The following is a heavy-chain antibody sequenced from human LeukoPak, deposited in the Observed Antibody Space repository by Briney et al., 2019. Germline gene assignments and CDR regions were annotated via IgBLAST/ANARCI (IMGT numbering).Heavy chain of an antibody. J-gene: IGHJ6*02. Sequence: GGSLRLSCAASGFTFSSYGMHWVRQAPGKGLEWVAVIWYDGSNKYYADSVKGRFTISRDNSKNTLYLQMNSLRAEDTAVYYCAKARSAMVRDYYYGMDVWGQGTTVTVSS. CDR3: AKARSAMVRDYYYGMDV. D-gene: IGHD5-18*01. V-gene: IGHV3-30*02. CDR2: IWYDGSNK. CDR1: GFTFSSYG.